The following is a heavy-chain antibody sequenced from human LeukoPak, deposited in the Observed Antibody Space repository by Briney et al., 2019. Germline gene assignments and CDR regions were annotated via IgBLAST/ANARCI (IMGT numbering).Heavy chain of an antibody. CDR1: GGSFSGYY. CDR3: ARGNLFDY. Sequence: PSETLSLTCAVYGGSFSGYYWSWIRQPPGKGLEWIGEINHSGSTNYNPSLKSRVTISVDTSKNQFSLKLSSVTAADTAVYYCARGNLFDYWGQGTLVTVSS. CDR2: INHSGST. D-gene: IGHD1-14*01. V-gene: IGHV4-34*01. J-gene: IGHJ4*02.